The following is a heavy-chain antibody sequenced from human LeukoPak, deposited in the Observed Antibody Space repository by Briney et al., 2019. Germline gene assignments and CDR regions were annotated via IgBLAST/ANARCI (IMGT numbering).Heavy chain of an antibody. CDR2: ISGGGATT. CDR3: ARTYASSLH. J-gene: IGHJ4*02. V-gene: IGHV3-23*01. CDR1: GFTFSSYA. D-gene: IGHD2-2*01. Sequence: GGSLRLSCAASGFTFSSYAMSWVRQAPGKGLEWISTISGGGATTYYADSVKGRFTISRDNSKTTLYPQMNSLRAEDTAVYYCARTYASSLHWGQGTLVTVSS.